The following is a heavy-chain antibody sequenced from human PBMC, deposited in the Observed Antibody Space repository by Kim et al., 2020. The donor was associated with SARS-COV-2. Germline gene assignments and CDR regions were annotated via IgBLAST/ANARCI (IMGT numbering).Heavy chain of an antibody. V-gene: IGHV3-23*01. CDR3: APRRWLDP. Sequence: SGDKSCYAPSVDGRFTIARDNSKNTLYLQMNGLGADDTAIYYCAPRRWLDPWGQGTLVTVSS. CDR2: SGDKS. J-gene: IGHJ5*02.